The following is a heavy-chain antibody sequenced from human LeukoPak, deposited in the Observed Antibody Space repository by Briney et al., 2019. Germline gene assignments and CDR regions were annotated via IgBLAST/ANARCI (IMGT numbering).Heavy chain of an antibody. Sequence: EASVKVSCKASGYTFTSYAMIWVRQAPGQGLEWMGWINTNTGNPTYAQGFTGRFVFSLDTSVSTAYLQISSLKAEDTAVYYCARGVPRTDSSSWFDPWGQGTLVTVSS. J-gene: IGHJ5*02. V-gene: IGHV7-4-1*02. CDR1: GYTFTSYA. D-gene: IGHD6-13*01. CDR3: ARGVPRTDSSSWFDP. CDR2: INTNTGNP.